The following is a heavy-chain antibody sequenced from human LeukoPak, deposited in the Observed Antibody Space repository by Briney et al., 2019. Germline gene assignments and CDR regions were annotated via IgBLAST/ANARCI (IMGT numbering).Heavy chain of an antibody. Sequence: SETLSLTCTVSGGSISSYYWSWIRQPAGKGLEWIGRIYTSGSTNYNPSLKSRVTMSVDTSKDQFSLKLSSVTAADTAVYYCARDEYDFWSGCYSDYWGQGTLVTVSS. V-gene: IGHV4-4*07. D-gene: IGHD3-3*01. CDR1: GGSISSYY. CDR2: IYTSGST. CDR3: ARDEYDFWSGCYSDY. J-gene: IGHJ4*02.